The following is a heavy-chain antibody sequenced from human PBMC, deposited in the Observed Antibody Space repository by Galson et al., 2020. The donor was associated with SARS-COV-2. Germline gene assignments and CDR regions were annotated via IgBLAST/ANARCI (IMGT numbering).Heavy chain of an antibody. V-gene: IGHV3-74*01. D-gene: IGHD4-17*01. CDR2: INSDGSSP. J-gene: IGHJ4*02. CDR1: GFTFSSYW. Sequence: GGSLRLSCAASGFTFSSYWMHWVRQAPGKGLVWVSRINSDGSSPSYADSVKGRFTISRDNAKNTLYLQMNSLRAEDTAVYYCAREVSTVTTENDYWGQGTLVTVSS. CDR3: AREVSTVTTENDY.